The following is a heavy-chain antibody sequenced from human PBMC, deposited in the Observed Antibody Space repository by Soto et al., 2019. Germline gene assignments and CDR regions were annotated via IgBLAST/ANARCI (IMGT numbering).Heavy chain of an antibody. CDR1: GYSLTSYW. J-gene: IGHJ4*02. D-gene: IGHD3-22*01. CDR2: IDPSDSYT. Sequence: LGESLKISCKGSGYSLTSYWISWVRQMRGKGLEWMGRIDPSDSYTNYSPSFQGHVTISADKSISTAYLQWSSLKASDTAMYYCARHPHYYYDSSGYFDYWGQGTLVTVSS. V-gene: IGHV5-10-1*01. CDR3: ARHPHYYYDSSGYFDY.